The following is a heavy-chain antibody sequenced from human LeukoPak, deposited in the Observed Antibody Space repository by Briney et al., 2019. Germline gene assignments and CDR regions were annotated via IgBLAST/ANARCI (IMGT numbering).Heavy chain of an antibody. V-gene: IGHV4-34*01. CDR2: INHSGST. Sequence: SETLSLTCAVYGGFFSGYYWSWIRQPPGKGLEWIGEINHSGSTNYNPSLKSRVTISVDTSKNQFSLKLSSVTAADTAVYYCARENDPWGQGTLVTVSS. CDR1: GGFFSGYY. CDR3: ARENDP. J-gene: IGHJ5*02.